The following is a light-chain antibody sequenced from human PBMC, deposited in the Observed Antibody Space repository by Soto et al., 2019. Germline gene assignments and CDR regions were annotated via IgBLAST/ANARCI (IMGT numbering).Light chain of an antibody. V-gene: IGKV1-5*01. CDR2: DAS. Sequence: GDRVTITCRASQSISSWLAWYQQKPGKAPKLLIYDASSLESGVPSRFSGSGSGTEFTLTISSLQPDDFATYYCQQYETFSGTFGPGTKV. CDR3: QQYETFSGT. J-gene: IGKJ1*01. CDR1: QSISSW.